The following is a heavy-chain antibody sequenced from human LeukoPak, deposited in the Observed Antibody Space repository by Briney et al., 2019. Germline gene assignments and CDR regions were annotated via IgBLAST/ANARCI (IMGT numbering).Heavy chain of an antibody. D-gene: IGHD3-3*01. CDR1: GGSFSGYY. Sequence: SETLSLTCAVYGGSFSGYYWSWIRQPPGKGLEWIGEINHSGSTNYNPSLKSRVTISVDTSKNQFSLKLSSVTAADTAVYYCARGKWDFWSGYNFFDYLGQGTLVTVSS. V-gene: IGHV4-34*01. CDR3: ARGKWDFWSGYNFFDY. J-gene: IGHJ4*02. CDR2: INHSGST.